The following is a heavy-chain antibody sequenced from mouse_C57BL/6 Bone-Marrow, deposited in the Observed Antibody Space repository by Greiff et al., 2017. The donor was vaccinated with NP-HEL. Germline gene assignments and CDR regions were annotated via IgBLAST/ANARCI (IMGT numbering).Heavy chain of an antibody. CDR3: ASHNDYVDY. CDR1: GYTFTSYW. D-gene: IGHD6-1*01. J-gene: IGHJ2*01. V-gene: IGHV1-50*01. CDR2: IDPSDSYT. Sequence: QVQLQQPGAELVKPGASVKLSCKASGYTFTSYWMQWVKQRPGQGLEWIGEIDPSDSYTNYNQKFKGKATLTVDTSSSTAYMQLSSLTSEDSAVYYCASHNDYVDYWGQGTTLTVSS.